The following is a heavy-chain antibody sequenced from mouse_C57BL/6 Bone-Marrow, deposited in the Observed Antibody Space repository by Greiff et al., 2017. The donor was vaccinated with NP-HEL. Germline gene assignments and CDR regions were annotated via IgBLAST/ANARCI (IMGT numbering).Heavy chain of an antibody. J-gene: IGHJ2*01. V-gene: IGHV1-74*01. CDR3: AIDGSSYFDY. CDR1: GSPFPSSW. CDR2: IHPSDSDT. D-gene: IGHD1-1*01. Sequence: QVQLQQPGAELVKPGASVKVSCKASGSPFPSSWMPWVKRRPGQGLEWIGRIHPSDSDTNYNQKFKGKATLTVDKSSSTAYMQLSSLTSEDSAVYYCAIDGSSYFDYWGQGTTLTVSS.